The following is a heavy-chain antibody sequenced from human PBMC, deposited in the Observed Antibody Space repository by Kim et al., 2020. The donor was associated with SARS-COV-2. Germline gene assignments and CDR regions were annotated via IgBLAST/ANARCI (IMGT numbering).Heavy chain of an antibody. CDR1: GFTFSSYG. CDR2: IWYDGSNK. J-gene: IGHJ3*02. Sequence: GGSLRLSCAASGFTFSSYGMHWVRQAPGKGLEWVAVIWYDGSNKYYADSVKGRFTISRDNSKNTLYLQMNSLRAEDTAVYYCARDGAVGYDYIWGSYRQPTDAFDIWGQGTMVTVSA. V-gene: IGHV3-33*01. D-gene: IGHD3-16*02. CDR3: ARDGAVGYDYIWGSYRQPTDAFDI.